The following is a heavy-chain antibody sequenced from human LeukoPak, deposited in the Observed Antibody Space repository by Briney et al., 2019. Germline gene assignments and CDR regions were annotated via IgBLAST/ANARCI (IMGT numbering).Heavy chain of an antibody. CDR2: INSSSSTI. Sequence: GGSLRLSCAASGFTFSSYSMNWVRQAPGKGLEWVSYINSSSSTIYYADSVKGRFTISRDSAKNSLYLQMSSLRDEDTAVYYCTPHRDGSYPFDYWGQGTLVTVSS. V-gene: IGHV3-48*02. CDR3: TPHRDGSYPFDY. J-gene: IGHJ4*02. CDR1: GFTFSSYS. D-gene: IGHD1-26*01.